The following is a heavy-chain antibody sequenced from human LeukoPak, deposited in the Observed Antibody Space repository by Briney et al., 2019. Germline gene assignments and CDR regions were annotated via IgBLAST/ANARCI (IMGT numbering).Heavy chain of an antibody. CDR1: GYTFTSYY. CDR3: ARISGYGSGSYSVDY. D-gene: IGHD3-10*01. V-gene: IGHV1-2*02. Sequence: ASVKVSCKASGYTFTSYYMHWVRQAPGQGLEWMGWINPNSGGTNYAQKFQGRVTMTRDTSISTAYMELSRLRSDDTAVYYCARISGYGSGSYSVDYWGQGTLVTVSS. CDR2: INPNSGGT. J-gene: IGHJ4*02.